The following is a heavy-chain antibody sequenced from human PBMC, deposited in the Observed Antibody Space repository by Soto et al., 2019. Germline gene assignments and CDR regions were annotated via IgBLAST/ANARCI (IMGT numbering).Heavy chain of an antibody. Sequence: GGSLRLSCAASGFTFSSYGMHWVRQAPGKGLEWVAVIWYDGSNKYYADSVKGRFTISRDNSKNTLYLQMNSLRAEDTAVYYCARDHSTYYYDSSGYYPYFDYWGQGTLVTVSS. CDR1: GFTFSSYG. D-gene: IGHD3-22*01. CDR3: ARDHSTYYYDSSGYYPYFDY. V-gene: IGHV3-30*19. J-gene: IGHJ4*02. CDR2: IWYDGSNK.